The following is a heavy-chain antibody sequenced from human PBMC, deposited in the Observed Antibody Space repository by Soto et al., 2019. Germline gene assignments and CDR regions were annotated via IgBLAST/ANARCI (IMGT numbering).Heavy chain of an antibody. D-gene: IGHD3-9*01. CDR1: GFTFSSYW. Sequence: GGSLRLSCAASGFTFSSYWMSWVRQAPGKGLEWVANIKQDGSEKYYVDSVKGRFTISRDNAKNSLYLQMNSLRAEDTAVYYCTRAQRNILTGYYYGMDVWGQGTTVTVSS. CDR3: TRAQRNILTGYYYGMDV. J-gene: IGHJ6*02. CDR2: IKQDGSEK. V-gene: IGHV3-7*01.